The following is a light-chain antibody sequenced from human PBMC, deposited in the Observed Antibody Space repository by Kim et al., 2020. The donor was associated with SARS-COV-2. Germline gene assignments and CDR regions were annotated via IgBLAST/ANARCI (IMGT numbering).Light chain of an antibody. V-gene: IGKV1-33*01. Sequence: DIQMTQSPSSLSAAVGDRVTITCQASQDITNYLKWYQQKPGKAPKLLIYEASNLETGVPSRFSGNGSGTDYTFSISRLQPEDVATYYSQKYGNLPLTFVAGTKVDIK. CDR1: QDITNY. CDR2: EAS. J-gene: IGKJ3*01. CDR3: QKYGNLPLT.